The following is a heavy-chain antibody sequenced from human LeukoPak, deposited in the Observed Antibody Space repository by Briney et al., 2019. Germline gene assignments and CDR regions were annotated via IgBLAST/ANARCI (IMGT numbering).Heavy chain of an antibody. D-gene: IGHD6-6*01. CDR2: IIPIFGTA. Sequence: GATVTVSCTASGGTFSSYAISWVRQAPGQGLEWMGGIIPIFGTANYAQKFQGRVTITADESTSTAYMELSSLRSEDTAVYYCARIGEAARYEWKLDYWGQGTLVTVSS. J-gene: IGHJ4*02. V-gene: IGHV1-69*01. CDR1: GGTFSSYA. CDR3: ARIGEAARYEWKLDY.